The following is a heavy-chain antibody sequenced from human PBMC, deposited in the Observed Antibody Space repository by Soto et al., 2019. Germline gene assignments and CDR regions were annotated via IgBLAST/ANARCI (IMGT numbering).Heavy chain of an antibody. J-gene: IGHJ4*02. Sequence: PGGSLRLSCAASGFTFSSYAMSWVRQAPGNGLEWVSAISGSGGSTYYADSVKGRFTISRDNSKNTLYLQMNSLRAEDTAVYYSAKAPPPYSSGWYFYFDYWGQGTLVTVSS. CDR2: ISGSGGST. D-gene: IGHD6-19*01. CDR3: AKAPPPYSSGWYFYFDY. CDR1: GFTFSSYA. V-gene: IGHV3-23*01.